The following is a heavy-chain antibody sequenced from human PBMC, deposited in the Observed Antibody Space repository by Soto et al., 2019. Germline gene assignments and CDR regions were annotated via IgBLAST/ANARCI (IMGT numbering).Heavy chain of an antibody. CDR1: GFSVTASN. CDR3: ARGGFD. J-gene: IGHJ4*02. CDR2: IFGADET. V-gene: IGHV3-53*02. Sequence: EVQLVETGGDLIQPGGSLRLSCAASGFSVTASNMNWVRQAPGKGLEWVSVIFGADETYYADSVRGRFTISRDNSKNTVYLQMDSLRTEDTALYYCARGGFDWGQVSLVTVSS. D-gene: IGHD3-16*01.